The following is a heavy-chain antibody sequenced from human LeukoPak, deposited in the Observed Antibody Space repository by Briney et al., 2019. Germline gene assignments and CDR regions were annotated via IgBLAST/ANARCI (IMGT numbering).Heavy chain of an antibody. CDR2: INPNSGGT. Sequence: ASVKVSCKASGYTFTGYYMHWVRQAPGQGLEWMGWINPNSGGTNYAQKFLGRVTMTRDTSISTAYMELSRLRSDDTAVYYCARDPVGYCSGGSCYGYYFDYWGQGTLVTVSS. CDR1: GYTFTGYY. J-gene: IGHJ4*02. V-gene: IGHV1-2*02. D-gene: IGHD2-15*01. CDR3: ARDPVGYCSGGSCYGYYFDY.